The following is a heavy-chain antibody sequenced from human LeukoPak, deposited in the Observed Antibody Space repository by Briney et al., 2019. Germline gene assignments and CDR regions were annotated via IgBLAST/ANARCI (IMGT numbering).Heavy chain of an antibody. J-gene: IGHJ6*02. CDR3: AREEQQIYYYYYGMDV. Sequence: GGSLRLSCAASGFTFSSYAMHWVRQAPGKGLEWVAVISYDGSNEYYADSVKGRFTISRDNSKNTLYLQMNSLRAEDTAVYYCAREEQQIYYYYYGMDVWGQGTTVTVSS. CDR2: ISYDGSNE. D-gene: IGHD6-13*01. CDR1: GFTFSSYA. V-gene: IGHV3-30-3*01.